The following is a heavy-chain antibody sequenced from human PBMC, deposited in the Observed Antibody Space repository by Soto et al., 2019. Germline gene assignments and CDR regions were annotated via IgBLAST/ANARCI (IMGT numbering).Heavy chain of an antibody. V-gene: IGHV4-59*01. CDR2: IYYSGNT. CDR3: ARDGRLMLRGFSFYPGMDV. Sequence: HVQLQESGPGLVKPSETLSLTCTVSGGSISSYYWNWIRQPPGKGLEWIGYIYYSGNTNYNPSLKSRVTISVDRSKNQFSLKLTSVTAADTAVYFCARDGRLMLRGFSFYPGMDVWGQGTTVTVSS. CDR1: GGSISSYY. J-gene: IGHJ6*02. D-gene: IGHD3-10*01.